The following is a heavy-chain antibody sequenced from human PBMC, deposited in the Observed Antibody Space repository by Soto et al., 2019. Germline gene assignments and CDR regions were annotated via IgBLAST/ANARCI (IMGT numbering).Heavy chain of an antibody. CDR2: INHSGST. CDR1: CGSFSGYY. J-gene: IGHJ4*02. V-gene: IGHV4-34*01. CDR3: ADLRGYSYGYVY. D-gene: IGHD5-18*01. Sequence: SETLSLTCAFYCGSFSGYYWSWIRQPPGKGLEWIGEINHSGSTNYNPSLKSRVTISVDTSKNQFSLKLSSVTAADTAVYYCADLRGYSYGYVYWGQGTLVTVSS.